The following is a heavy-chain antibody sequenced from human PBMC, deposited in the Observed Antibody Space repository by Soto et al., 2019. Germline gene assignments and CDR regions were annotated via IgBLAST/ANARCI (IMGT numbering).Heavy chain of an antibody. D-gene: IGHD1-26*01. CDR3: ARSGGSYYSYYYYGMDV. Sequence: ASVKVSCKASGYTFTSYGINWVRQAPGQGLEWMGWISAYNGNTNYAQKLQGRVTMTTDTSTSTAYMELRSLRSDDTAVYYCARSGGSYYSYYYYGMDVWGQGTTVTVSS. CDR2: ISAYNGNT. V-gene: IGHV1-18*01. J-gene: IGHJ6*02. CDR1: GYTFTSYG.